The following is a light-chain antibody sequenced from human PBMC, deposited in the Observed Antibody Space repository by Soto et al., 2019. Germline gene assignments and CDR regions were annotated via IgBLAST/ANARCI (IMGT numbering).Light chain of an antibody. V-gene: IGKV4-1*01. J-gene: IGKJ1*01. CDR2: WAS. CDR1: QSVLYSANDENY. Sequence: DIVMTQSPASLAVSLGERATINCKSSQSVLYSANDENYLAWYRQKPGQPPKLLIYWASTRESGVPDRFSGSGSRTDFTLTISSLQAEDVAVYYCQQYYTTPWAFGQGTKVEI. CDR3: QQYYTTPWA.